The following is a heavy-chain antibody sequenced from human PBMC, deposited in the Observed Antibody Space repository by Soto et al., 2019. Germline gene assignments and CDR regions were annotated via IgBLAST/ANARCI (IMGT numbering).Heavy chain of an antibody. V-gene: IGHV4-34*01. CDR2: INQSGST. CDR1: GGSFSDYY. D-gene: IGHD4-17*01. J-gene: IGHJ4*02. CDR3: ARGRYGDSYYFDY. Sequence: SETLSLTCAVYGGSFSDYYWSWIRQAPGKGLEWIGEINQSGSTNYNPSLKSRVTISVDTSKNQFSLKLSSVTAADTAVYYCARGRYGDSYYFDYWGQGTLVTVSS.